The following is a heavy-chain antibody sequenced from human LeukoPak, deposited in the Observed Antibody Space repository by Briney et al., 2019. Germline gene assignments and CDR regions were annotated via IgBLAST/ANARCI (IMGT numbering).Heavy chain of an antibody. CDR2: INPNSGGT. Sequence: GASVKVSCKASGCTFTDYYIHWVRQAPGQGPEWMGRINPNSGGTNYAQRFQGGVTITRDTSITTAYMELRRLTSDGTALYYCARVAYGDSHTPFDYWGQGTLVSVSS. V-gene: IGHV1-2*06. D-gene: IGHD4-17*01. CDR1: GCTFTDYY. J-gene: IGHJ4*02. CDR3: ARVAYGDSHTPFDY.